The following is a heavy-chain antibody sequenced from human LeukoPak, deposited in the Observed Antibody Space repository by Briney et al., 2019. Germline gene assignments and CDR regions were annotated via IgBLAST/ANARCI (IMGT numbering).Heavy chain of an antibody. CDR2: ISYDGSNK. V-gene: IGHV3-30*04. J-gene: IGHJ4*02. CDR1: GFTFSSYS. CDR3: AKQEAAFDY. Sequence: PGGSLRLSCAASGFTFSSYSMHWVRQAPGKGLEWVAVISYDGSNKYYADSVKGRFTISRDNSKNTLYLQMNSLRAEDTAVYYCAKQEAAFDYWGQGTLVTVSS.